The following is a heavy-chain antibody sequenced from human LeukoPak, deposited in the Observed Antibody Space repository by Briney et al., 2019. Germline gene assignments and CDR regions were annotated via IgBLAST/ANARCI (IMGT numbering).Heavy chain of an antibody. D-gene: IGHD3-9*01. J-gene: IGHJ4*02. CDR3: AGGTGFIIKD. V-gene: IGHV3-7*03. CDR2: IKQDGSEK. Sequence: GSLRLSCAASGFTFSSDWMSWVRRAPGKGLEWVANIKQDGSEKNYVDSVKGRFTISRDNAKNSLYLQMNNLRVEDTAMYYCAGGTGFIIKDWGQGTLVTVSS. CDR1: GFTFSSDW.